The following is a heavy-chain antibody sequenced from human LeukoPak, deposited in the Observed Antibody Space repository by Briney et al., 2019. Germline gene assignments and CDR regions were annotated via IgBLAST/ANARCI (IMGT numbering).Heavy chain of an antibody. CDR2: ISYDGSNK. Sequence: GRSLRLSCAASGFTFSSYAMHWVRQAPGKGLEWVAVISYDGSNKYYADSVKGRFTISRDNSKNTLYLQMNSLRAEDTAVYYCAKEGGYVLVVYFDYWGQGTLVTVSS. J-gene: IGHJ4*02. D-gene: IGHD3-10*02. CDR1: GFTFSSYA. V-gene: IGHV3-30*04. CDR3: AKEGGYVLVVYFDY.